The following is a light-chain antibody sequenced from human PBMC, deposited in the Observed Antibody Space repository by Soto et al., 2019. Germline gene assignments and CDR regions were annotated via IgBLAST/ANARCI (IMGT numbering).Light chain of an antibody. J-gene: IGKJ1*01. CDR3: QQYDGSPRT. Sequence: EIVMTQSPGTLSLSPGERATLSCSASQSVSSSYLAWYQQKPGQAPKVLIYGASSRATGIPDRFTGSGSGTDFTLTISRLEPEDFAVYYCQQYDGSPRTFGQGTKVDIK. CDR2: GAS. V-gene: IGKV3-20*01. CDR1: QSVSSSY.